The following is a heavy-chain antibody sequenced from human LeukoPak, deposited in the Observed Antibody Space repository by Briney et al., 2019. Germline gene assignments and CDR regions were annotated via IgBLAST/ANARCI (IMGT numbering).Heavy chain of an antibody. Sequence: GGSLRLSCAASGFTVSINYMSWVRQAPGKGLEWVSVIYSGGSTYYADSVKGRFTISRDNSKNTLYLQMNSLRAEDTAVYYCAGTDYGDYSTGYYGMDVWGQGTTVTVSS. D-gene: IGHD4-17*01. J-gene: IGHJ6*02. CDR3: AGTDYGDYSTGYYGMDV. CDR2: IYSGGST. CDR1: GFTVSINY. V-gene: IGHV3-66*01.